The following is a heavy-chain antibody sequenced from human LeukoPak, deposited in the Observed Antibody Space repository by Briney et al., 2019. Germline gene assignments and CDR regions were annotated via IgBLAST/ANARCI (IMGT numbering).Heavy chain of an antibody. CDR3: ARGTRDRFLEWSRDYYMGV. D-gene: IGHD3-3*01. V-gene: IGHV1-2*02. CDR2: INPNSGGT. CDR1: GYTFTGYY. J-gene: IGHJ6*03. Sequence: ASVKVSCKASGYTFTGYYMHWVRQAPGQGLEWMGWINPNSGGTNYAQKFQGRVTMTRDTSISTAYMELSRLRSDDTAVYYCARGTRDRFLEWSRDYYMGVWGKGTTVTVSS.